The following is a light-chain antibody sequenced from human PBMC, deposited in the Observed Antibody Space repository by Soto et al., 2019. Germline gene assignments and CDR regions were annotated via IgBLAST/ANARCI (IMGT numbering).Light chain of an antibody. J-gene: IGKJ1*01. V-gene: IGKV1-39*01. CDR1: QSISSY. Sequence: DMQMNEGPSSVSASVGDRGTIPFRESQSISSYLSWYQQKPGTAPKLLIYAASRLQSVVPSMCSGSGSGTDFTLTISILQPDDFAFYYCQHYNHWPTFGQGTKVDNK. CDR3: QHYNHWPT. CDR2: AAS.